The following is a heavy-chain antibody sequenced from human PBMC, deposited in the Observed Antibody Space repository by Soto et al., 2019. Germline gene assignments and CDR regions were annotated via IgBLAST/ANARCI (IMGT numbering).Heavy chain of an antibody. CDR1: GFTFSDYY. CDR2: INPRGETR. V-gene: IGHV3-11*01. J-gene: IGHJ4*01. CDR3: ARSGLPLIESLDY. D-gene: IGHD1-1*01. Sequence: GGSLRLSCAASGFTFSDYYMNWIRQAPGQGLEWLSFINPRGETRYIADSIRGRFTFSRDNARRSLYVQMNSLRAEDTAVYYCARSGLPLIESLDYWGQGTLVTVSS.